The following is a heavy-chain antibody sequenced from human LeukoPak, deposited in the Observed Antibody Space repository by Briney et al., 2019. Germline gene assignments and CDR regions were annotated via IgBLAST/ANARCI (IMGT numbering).Heavy chain of an antibody. CDR1: GGPITEYY. J-gene: IGHJ4*02. Sequence: SETLSLTCSVSGGPITEYYWSWIRHPPRKGLEWIGYIYHTGGTNYSPSPTSRLTMSVDASRNQFSLKLVSVTAADTGVYYCARDRGTTGYYYLDSWGQGILVTVSS. V-gene: IGHV4-59*01. CDR3: ARDRGTTGYYYLDS. CDR2: IYHTGGT. D-gene: IGHD1-26*01.